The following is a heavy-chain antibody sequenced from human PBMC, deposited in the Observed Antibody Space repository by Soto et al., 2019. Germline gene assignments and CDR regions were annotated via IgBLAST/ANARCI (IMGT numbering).Heavy chain of an antibody. CDR1: GFTFSSYA. Sequence: GGSLRLSCAASGFTFSSYAMSWVRQAPGKGLEWVSAISGSGGSTYYADSVKGRFTISRDNSKNTLYLQMNSLRAEDTAVYYCAKAGDIVVVVAGYNAFDIWGQGTMVTVS. V-gene: IGHV3-23*01. CDR3: AKAGDIVVVVAGYNAFDI. D-gene: IGHD2-15*01. CDR2: ISGSGGST. J-gene: IGHJ3*02.